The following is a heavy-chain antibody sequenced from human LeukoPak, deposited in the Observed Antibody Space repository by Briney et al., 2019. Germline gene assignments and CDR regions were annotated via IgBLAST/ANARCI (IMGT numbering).Heavy chain of an antibody. J-gene: IGHJ6*02. D-gene: IGHD2-15*01. CDR2: ISGSVGST. V-gene: IGHV3-23*01. CDR1: GFTFSSYA. CDR3: AKDRSVVAAVYYYYGMDV. Sequence: GGSLRLSCAASGFTFSSYAMSWVRQAPGKGPEWVSDISGSVGSTYYADSVKGRFTISRDNSKNTLYLQMNSLRAEDTAVYYCAKDRSVVAAVYYYYGMDVWGQGTTVTVSS.